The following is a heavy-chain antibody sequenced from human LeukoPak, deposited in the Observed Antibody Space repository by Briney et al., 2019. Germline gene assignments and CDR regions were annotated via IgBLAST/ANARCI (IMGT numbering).Heavy chain of an antibody. CDR2: ISSSGSTI. Sequence: GGSLRLSCAASGFTFSDYYMSWIRQAPGKGLECVSYISSSGSTIYYADSVKGRFTISRDISKNRLYLQMNSLRAEDTAVYYCAKVAGSSGYYPDFWGQGTLVTVSS. J-gene: IGHJ4*02. D-gene: IGHD3-22*01. CDR1: GFTFSDYY. V-gene: IGHV3-11*01. CDR3: AKVAGSSGYYPDF.